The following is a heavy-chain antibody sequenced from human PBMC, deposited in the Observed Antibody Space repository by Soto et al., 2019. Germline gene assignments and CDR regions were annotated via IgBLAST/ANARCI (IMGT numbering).Heavy chain of an antibody. Sequence: GGSLRLSCAASGFAFSTFALSWVRQAPGEGLEWVSGLSGNGAKKYYADSVRGRFTISRDNSKNTLYLYRNSLRADDTAVYYCAKDHGEYAFDSWGQGTPVTVSS. J-gene: IGHJ4*02. CDR1: GFAFSTFA. CDR2: LSGNGAKK. D-gene: IGHD4-17*01. V-gene: IGHV3-23*01. CDR3: AKDHGEYAFDS.